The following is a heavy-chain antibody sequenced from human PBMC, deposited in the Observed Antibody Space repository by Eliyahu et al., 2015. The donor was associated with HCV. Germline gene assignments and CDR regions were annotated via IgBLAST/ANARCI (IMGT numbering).Heavy chain of an antibody. CDR3: TRYYGGLNFDF. J-gene: IGHJ4*02. D-gene: IGHD4-23*01. V-gene: IGHV3-30*03. CDR1: GFTFSSYG. Sequence: QVQLVESGGGVVQPGXSLRXXCAGSGFTFSSYGIHWIRQAPGKGLEWVAVVSHDESFIRYASXVKGRFTISRDNSKNSVYLQLSSLRPEDTAVYYCTRYYGGLNFDFWGQGSLVTVSS. CDR2: VSHDESFI.